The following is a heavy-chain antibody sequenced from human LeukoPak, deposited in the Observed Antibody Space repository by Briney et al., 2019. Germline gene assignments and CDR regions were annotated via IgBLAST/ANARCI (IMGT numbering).Heavy chain of an antibody. Sequence: GGSLRLSSAASGFTFTSYWVHWVPQAPGKGRVWVSRINSDGSSTTYADSVKGRFTISRDNAKNTLYLHMNSLRAEDTAVYYCARARGNPPRNFDYWGQGTLVTVSS. V-gene: IGHV3-74*01. CDR1: GFTFTSYW. D-gene: IGHD4-23*01. CDR3: ARARGNPPRNFDY. J-gene: IGHJ4*02. CDR2: INSDGSST.